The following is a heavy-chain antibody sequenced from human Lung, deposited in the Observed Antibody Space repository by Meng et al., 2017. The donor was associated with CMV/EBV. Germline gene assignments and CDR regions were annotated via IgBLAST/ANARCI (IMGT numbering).Heavy chain of an antibody. CDR2: INSNTGDT. CDR3: LTWNKNWFNY. V-gene: IGHV1-2*02. J-gene: IGHJ5*01. CDR1: GCPINDYD. D-gene: IGHD1/OR15-1a*01. Sequence: HVHLLEGGERRKNTWDRMTVPCKDYGCPINDYDFHWVRLAPGQGLGWVWLINSNTGDTNYAQKFQGRVTITRKTSINTVFMELMKLISDATTIFYCLTWNKNWFNYWGQGTLVTVSS.